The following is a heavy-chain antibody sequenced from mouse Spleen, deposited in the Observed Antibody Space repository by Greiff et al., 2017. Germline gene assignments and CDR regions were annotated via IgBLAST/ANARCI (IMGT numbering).Heavy chain of an antibody. CDR2: IDPENGDT. J-gene: IGHJ3*01. D-gene: IGHD2-2*01. V-gene: IGHV14-4*01. CDR3: TRGMVTTSGPY. CDR1: GFNIKDDY. Sequence: EVQLQQSGAELVRPGASVKLSCTASGFNIKDDYMHWVKQRPEQGLEWIGWIDPENGDTEYASKFQGKATITADTSSNTAYLQLSSLTSEDTAVYYCTRGMVTTSGPYWGQGTLVTVSA.